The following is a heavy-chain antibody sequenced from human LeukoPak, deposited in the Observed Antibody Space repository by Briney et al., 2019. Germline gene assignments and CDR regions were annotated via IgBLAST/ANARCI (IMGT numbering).Heavy chain of an antibody. V-gene: IGHV1-46*01. Sequence: ASVKVSCKASGYTFTSYYMHWVRQAPGQGREWMGIINPSGGTTGYAQKFQGRVTMTRDTSTSTVYMELSSLRSDDTAVYYCARAHCSGGACPNWFDPWGQGTLVTVSS. J-gene: IGHJ5*02. CDR2: INPSGGTT. CDR3: ARAHCSGGACPNWFDP. D-gene: IGHD2-15*01. CDR1: GYTFTSYY.